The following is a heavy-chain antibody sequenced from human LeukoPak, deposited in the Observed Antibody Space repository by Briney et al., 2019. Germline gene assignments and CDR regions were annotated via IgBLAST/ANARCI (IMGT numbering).Heavy chain of an antibody. CDR1: GGSISNKY. Sequence: SETLSLTCTVSGGSISNKYWSWIRQPPGKGLEWIGYIYYSGSTNYNPSLKSRVTISVDTSKNQFSLKLSSVTAADTAVYYCARDKTSYGDYADYYYYMDVWGKGTTVTVSS. CDR3: ARDKTSYGDYADYYYYMDV. V-gene: IGHV4-59*01. CDR2: IYYSGST. J-gene: IGHJ6*03. D-gene: IGHD4-17*01.